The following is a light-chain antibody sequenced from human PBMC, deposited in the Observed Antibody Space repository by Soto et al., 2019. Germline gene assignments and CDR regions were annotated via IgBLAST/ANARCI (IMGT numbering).Light chain of an antibody. CDR1: QSISSY. J-gene: IGKJ1*01. Sequence: IQMTQSPSSLSASVGDGCAIGCRASQSISSYLNWYQQKPGKAPKLLIYAASSLQSGVPSRFSGSGSGTDFTLTISSLQPEDFATYYCQQSYSTTWTFGQGTKVDI. V-gene: IGKV1-39*01. CDR2: AAS. CDR3: QQSYSTTWT.